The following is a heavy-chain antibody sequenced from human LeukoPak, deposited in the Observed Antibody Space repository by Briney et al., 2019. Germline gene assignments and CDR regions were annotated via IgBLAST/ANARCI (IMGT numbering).Heavy chain of an antibody. J-gene: IGHJ3*02. Sequence: SETLSLTCIVSGGSISSSSYYWGWIRQPPGKGLEWIGSIYYSGSTYYNPSLKSRVTISVDTSKNQFSLKLSSVTAADTAVYYCARRPAAIDAFDIWGQGTMVTVSS. CDR1: GGSISSSSYY. CDR3: ARRPAAIDAFDI. V-gene: IGHV4-39*01. D-gene: IGHD2-2*01. CDR2: IYYSGST.